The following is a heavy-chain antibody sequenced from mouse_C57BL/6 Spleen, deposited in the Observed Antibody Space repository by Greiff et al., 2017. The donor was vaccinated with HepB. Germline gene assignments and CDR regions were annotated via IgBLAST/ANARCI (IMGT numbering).Heavy chain of an antibody. Sequence: EVQLQQSGPELVKPGASVKIPCKASGYTFTDYNMDWVKQSHGKSLEWIGDINPNNGGPIYNQKFKGKATLTVDKSSSTAYIELRSLTSEDTAVYYCARSITTVVAPYYYAMDYWGQGTSVTVSS. D-gene: IGHD1-1*01. CDR1: GYTFTDYN. CDR2: INPNNGGP. CDR3: ARSITTVVAPYYYAMDY. J-gene: IGHJ4*01. V-gene: IGHV1-18*01.